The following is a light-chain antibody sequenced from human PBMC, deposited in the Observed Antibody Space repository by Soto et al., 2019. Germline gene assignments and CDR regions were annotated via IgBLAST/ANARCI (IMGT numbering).Light chain of an antibody. CDR3: QEYNGRSS. V-gene: IGKV3-15*01. CDR2: RTS. J-gene: IGKJ1*01. Sequence: RVTTQSPATLSVSPGERATLSCRASQNVAGDLAWYQQKPGQAPRLLIYRTSTRATGIPARFSGSGSGTEFTLTISSLQSEDVAVYYCQEYNGRSSFGQGTKVEIK. CDR1: QNVAGD.